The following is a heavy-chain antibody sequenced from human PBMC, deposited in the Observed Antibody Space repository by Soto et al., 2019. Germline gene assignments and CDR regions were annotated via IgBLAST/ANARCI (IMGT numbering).Heavy chain of an antibody. V-gene: IGHV3-21*01. D-gene: IGHD3-16*01. CDR3: ARSPGVGVRGAY. CDR1: GFTFSAYN. CDR2: ISAGSLFI. J-gene: IGHJ4*02. Sequence: PVGSLRLSCAGSGFTFSAYNINWVRQAPGKGPEWVSSISAGSLFIYQPDSMKGRFTISRDDARNSVYLQMNSLTAEDTAVYYCARSPGVGVRGAYWGQGTLVTVSS.